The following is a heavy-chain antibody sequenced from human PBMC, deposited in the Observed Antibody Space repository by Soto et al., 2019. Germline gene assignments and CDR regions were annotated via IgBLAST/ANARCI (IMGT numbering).Heavy chain of an antibody. CDR1: GFTFSNAW. V-gene: IGHV3-15*07. J-gene: IGHJ4*02. CDR3: TKDPVTMIVVVPSSG. Sequence: GGSLRLSCAASGFTFSNAWMNWVRQAPGKGLEWVGRIKSKTDGGTTDYAAPVKGRFTISRDDSKNTLYLQMNSLKTEDTAVYYCTKDPVTMIVVVPSSGWRQGTLVTVSS. D-gene: IGHD3-22*01. CDR2: IKSKTDGGTT.